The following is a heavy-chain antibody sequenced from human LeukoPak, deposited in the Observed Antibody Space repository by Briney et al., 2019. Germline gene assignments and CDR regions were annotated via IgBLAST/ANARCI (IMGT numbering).Heavy chain of an antibody. D-gene: IGHD3-10*01. CDR3: ARGSNYMDV. CDR2: IYSGGST. J-gene: IGHJ6*03. Sequence: GGSLRLSCAASGFNVSSSYISWGRQFPGGRLEWLSVIYSGGSTYYIDSVKGRFTISRDNSKNTLFLQMNSLRVEDTAMYYCARGSNYMDVWGKGTTVTVSS. CDR1: GFNVSSSY. V-gene: IGHV3-53*01.